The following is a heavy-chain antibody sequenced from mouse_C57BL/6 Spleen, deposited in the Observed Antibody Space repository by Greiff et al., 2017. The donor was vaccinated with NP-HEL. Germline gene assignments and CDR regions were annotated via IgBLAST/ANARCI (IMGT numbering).Heavy chain of an antibody. V-gene: IGHV5-4*03. D-gene: IGHD2-5*01. J-gene: IGHJ1*03. Sequence: EVKVVESGGGLVKPGGSLKLSCAASGFTFSSYAMSWVRQTPDKRLEWVATISDGGSYTYYPDNVKGRFTISRDNDKNNLYLQMSHLKSEDTAMYYCARGYSNYRYFDVWGTGTTVTVSS. CDR1: GFTFSSYA. CDR3: ARGYSNYRYFDV. CDR2: ISDGGSYT.